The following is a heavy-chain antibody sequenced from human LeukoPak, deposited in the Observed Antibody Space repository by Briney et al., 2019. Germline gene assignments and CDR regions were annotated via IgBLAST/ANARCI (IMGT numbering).Heavy chain of an antibody. V-gene: IGHV4-39*07. CDR3: ARDAMVRGAIPFDY. D-gene: IGHD3-10*01. CDR2: IYYSGST. Sequence: SETLSLTCTVSGGSISSSSYYWGWIRQPPGKGLEWIGSIYYSGSTYYNPSLKSRVTISVDTSKNQFSLKLSSVTAADTAVYYCARDAMVRGAIPFDYWGQGTLVTVSS. J-gene: IGHJ4*02. CDR1: GGSISSSSYY.